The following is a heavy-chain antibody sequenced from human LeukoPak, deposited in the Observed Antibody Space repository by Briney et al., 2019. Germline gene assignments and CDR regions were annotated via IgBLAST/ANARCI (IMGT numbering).Heavy chain of an antibody. J-gene: IGHJ4*02. Sequence: SSETLSLTCSVSGGSISSSSYYWGWIRQPPGKGLEWIGSIYYSGSTYNNPSLKSRVTISVDTSKNQFSLKLSSVTAADTAVYYCASSAGVSSSWYRYWGQGTLVTVSS. D-gene: IGHD6-13*01. CDR1: GGSISSSSYY. V-gene: IGHV4-39*01. CDR2: IYYSGST. CDR3: ASSAGVSSSWYRY.